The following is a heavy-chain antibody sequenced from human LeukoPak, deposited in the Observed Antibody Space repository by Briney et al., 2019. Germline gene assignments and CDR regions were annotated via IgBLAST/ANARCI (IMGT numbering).Heavy chain of an antibody. CDR1: GGSISSSSYY. CDR2: IYYSGST. J-gene: IGHJ4*02. V-gene: IGHV4-39*01. D-gene: IGHD6-19*01. CDR3: ARQKTSGWPSYYFDY. Sequence: SETLSLTCTVSGGSISSSSYYWGWIRQPPGKGLEWIGSIYYSGSTNYNPSLKSRVTISLDTSKNQFSLELSSVTAADTAVYYCARQKTSGWPSYYFDYWGQGTLVTVSS.